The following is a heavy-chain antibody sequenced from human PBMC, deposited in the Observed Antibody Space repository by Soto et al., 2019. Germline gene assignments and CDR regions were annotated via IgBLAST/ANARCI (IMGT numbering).Heavy chain of an antibody. D-gene: IGHD3-10*01. CDR3: ARGYGSGSYYIDAFDI. V-gene: IGHV4-39*01. CDR2: IYYSGST. Sequence: SETLSLTCTVSGGSISSSSYYWGWIRQPPGKGLEWIGSIYYSGSTYYNPSLKSRVTISVDTSKNQFSLKLSSVTAADTAVYYCARGYGSGSYYIDAFDIWGQGTMVT. J-gene: IGHJ3*02. CDR1: GGSISSSSYY.